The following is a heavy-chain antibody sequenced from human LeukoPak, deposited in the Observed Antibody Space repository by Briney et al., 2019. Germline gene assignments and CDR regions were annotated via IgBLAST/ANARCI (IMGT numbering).Heavy chain of an antibody. D-gene: IGHD6-13*01. CDR2: INHSGST. CDR1: GGSFSGYY. Sequence: SETLSLTCAVYGGSFSGYYWSWVRQPPGKGLEWIGEINHSGSTNYNPSLTSRVTISVDTSKNQFYLKLSSVTAADTAVYYCARGSSSWPYWGQGTLDTGSS. J-gene: IGHJ4*02. V-gene: IGHV4-34*01. CDR3: ARGSSSWPY.